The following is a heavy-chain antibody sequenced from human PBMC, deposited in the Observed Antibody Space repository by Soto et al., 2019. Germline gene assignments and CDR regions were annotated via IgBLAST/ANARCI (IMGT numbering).Heavy chain of an antibody. CDR2: ISYDGSNK. Sequence: LRLSCAASGFTFSSYVMHWVRQAPGKGLEWVAVISYDGSNKYYADSVKGRFTISRDNSKNTLYLQMNSLRAEDTAVYYCAREALDSSSTPYYYGMDVWGQGTTVTVSS. CDR3: AREALDSSSTPYYYGMDV. V-gene: IGHV3-30*03. D-gene: IGHD6-6*01. J-gene: IGHJ6*02. CDR1: GFTFSSYV.